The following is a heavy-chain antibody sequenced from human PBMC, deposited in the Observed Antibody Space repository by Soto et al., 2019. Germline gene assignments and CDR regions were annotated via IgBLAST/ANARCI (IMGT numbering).Heavy chain of an antibody. CDR1: GYTFTSYD. CDR2: MNPNSGNT. J-gene: IGHJ4*02. CDR3: AGLDCSSTSCSSWSFDY. Sequence: GASVKVSCKASGYTFTSYDINWVRQATGQGLEWMGWMNPNSGNTGYAQKFQGRVTMTRNTSISTAYMELSSLRSEDTAVYYCAGLDCSSTSCSSWSFDYWGQGTLVTVSS. V-gene: IGHV1-8*01. D-gene: IGHD2-2*01.